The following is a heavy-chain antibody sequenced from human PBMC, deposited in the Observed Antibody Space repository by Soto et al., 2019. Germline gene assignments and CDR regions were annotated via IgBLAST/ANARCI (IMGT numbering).Heavy chain of an antibody. V-gene: IGHV4-59*01. CDR1: GGSISSYF. CDR3: ARSRWEPDKTSFGY. J-gene: IGHJ4*02. D-gene: IGHD1-26*01. Sequence: QVHLQESGPGLVKPSETLSLTCTVSGGSISSYFWNWIRQSPGKGLEWIGYIYYNGSTKYSPSLKSQVTISVETSKNQFSLKLSSVTAADTAVYYCARSRWEPDKTSFGYWGQGTLVTVSS. CDR2: IYYNGST.